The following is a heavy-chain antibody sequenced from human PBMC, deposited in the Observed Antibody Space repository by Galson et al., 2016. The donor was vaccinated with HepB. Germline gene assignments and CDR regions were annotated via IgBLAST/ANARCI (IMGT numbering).Heavy chain of an antibody. Sequence: SETLSLTCTVSGGPISSRDYYWGWIRQPPGKGLEWIADIYYIGTTYYNSSLQSRVTISVDTSKNQFSLKLSSVTAADTAVYYCARQEYDDYGGAFDIWGQGTLVTVS. CDR2: IYYIGTT. CDR1: GGPISSRDYY. CDR3: ARQEYDDYGGAFDI. J-gene: IGHJ3*02. V-gene: IGHV4-39*01. D-gene: IGHD4-17*01.